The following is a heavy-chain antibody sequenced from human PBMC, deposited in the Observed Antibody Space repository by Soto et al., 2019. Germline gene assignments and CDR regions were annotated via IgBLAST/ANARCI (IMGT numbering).Heavy chain of an antibody. CDR3: ARAIPTYYYDSSGYVFDY. J-gene: IGHJ4*02. CDR1: GGSISSSNW. V-gene: IGHV4-4*02. CDR2: IYHSGST. D-gene: IGHD3-22*01. Sequence: SETLSLTCTVSGGSISSSNWWSWVRQPPGKGLEWIGEIYHSGSTNYNPSLKSRVTISVDKSKDQFSLKLSSVTAADTAVYYCARAIPTYYYDSSGYVFDYWGQGTLVTVSS.